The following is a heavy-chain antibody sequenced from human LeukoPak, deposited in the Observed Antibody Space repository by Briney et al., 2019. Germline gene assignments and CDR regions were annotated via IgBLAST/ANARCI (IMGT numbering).Heavy chain of an antibody. V-gene: IGHV1-3*01. D-gene: IGHD5-24*01. Sequence: GAPVKVSFQASGYTFTSYSMQLVGPAPGQKPEWVGWINAGNGNTKYSQKFQGRVTITRDTSASTAYMELSSLRSEDTAVYYCASGEGQRWLQLLRWGQGTLVTVSS. J-gene: IGHJ4*02. CDR3: ASGEGQRWLQLLR. CDR2: INAGNGNT. CDR1: GYTFTSYS.